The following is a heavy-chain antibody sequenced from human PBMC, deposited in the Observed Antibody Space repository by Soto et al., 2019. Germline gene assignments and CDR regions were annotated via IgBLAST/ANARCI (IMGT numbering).Heavy chain of an antibody. D-gene: IGHD3-22*01. J-gene: IGHJ6*02. CDR3: ARDYYDSSGYYYYGMAV. CDR2: IYYSGST. V-gene: IGHV4-31*03. CDR1: GGSISSGGYY. Sequence: TLSLTCTVSGGSISSGGYYWSWIRQHPGKGLEWIGYIYYSGSTYYNPSLKSRVTISVDTSKNQFSLKLSSVTAADTAVYYCARDYYDSSGYYYYGMAVWGQGTKVT.